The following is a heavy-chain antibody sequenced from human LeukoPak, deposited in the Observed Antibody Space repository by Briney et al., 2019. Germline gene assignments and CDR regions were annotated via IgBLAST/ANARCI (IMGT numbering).Heavy chain of an antibody. CDR1: GGSFSGYY. CDR3: ARSDADGWGY. V-gene: IGHV4-34*01. Sequence: SETLSLTCAVYGGSFSGYYWSWIRQPPGKGLEWIGEINHSGRTNYNPSPKSRVTISIDTSKNQFSLKLRSVTAADTAVYYCARSDADGWGYWGQGTLVTVSS. CDR2: INHSGRT. J-gene: IGHJ4*02. D-gene: IGHD3-16*01.